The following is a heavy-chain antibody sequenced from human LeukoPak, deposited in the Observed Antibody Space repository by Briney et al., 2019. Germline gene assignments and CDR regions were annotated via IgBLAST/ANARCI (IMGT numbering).Heavy chain of an antibody. CDR1: GFTFRGSA. Sequence: GGSLRLSCAASGFTFRGSAMHWVRQASGKGLEWVGGIRSKANSYATAYAASVKGRFTISRDDSKNTAYLQMNSLKTEDTAVYYCTFTPGYSGYDGGLWGQGTLVTVSS. CDR2: IRSKANSYAT. J-gene: IGHJ4*02. V-gene: IGHV3-73*01. CDR3: TFTPGYSGYDGGL. D-gene: IGHD5-12*01.